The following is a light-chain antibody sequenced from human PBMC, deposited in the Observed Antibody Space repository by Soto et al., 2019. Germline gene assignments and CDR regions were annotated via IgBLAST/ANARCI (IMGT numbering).Light chain of an antibody. CDR1: QTISSW. J-gene: IGKJ1*01. V-gene: IGKV1-5*01. CDR3: QQYNTYST. CDR2: DAS. Sequence: DIQMAQSPSTLSGSVGDRVTITCRASQTISSWLAWYQQKPGKAPKLLIYDASSLEGGVPSRFSGSGSGTEFTLPISSLQPDDFATYYCQQYNTYSTFGQGPKVDI.